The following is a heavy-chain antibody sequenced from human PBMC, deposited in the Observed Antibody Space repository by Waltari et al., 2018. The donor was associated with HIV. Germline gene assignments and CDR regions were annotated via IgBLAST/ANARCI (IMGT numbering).Heavy chain of an antibody. D-gene: IGHD3-22*01. CDR1: DFTFNHYW. CDR3: AREALYDSSGYYFDY. Sequence: EVQLVESGGGLVQPGGSLRLSCAASDFTFNHYWLPWVRQAPGKGLEWVANIKQDESEKYYVDSVKGRFTISRDNAKNSLFLQMNSLRAEDTAVYYCAREALYDSSGYYFDYWGQGTLVTVSS. CDR2: IKQDESEK. J-gene: IGHJ4*02. V-gene: IGHV3-7*01.